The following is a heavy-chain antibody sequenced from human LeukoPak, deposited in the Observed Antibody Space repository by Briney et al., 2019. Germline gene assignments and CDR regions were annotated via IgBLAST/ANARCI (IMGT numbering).Heavy chain of an antibody. J-gene: IGHJ6*02. V-gene: IGHV1-46*01. Sequence: ASVKVSCKASGYTFTSYYMHWVRQAPGQGLEWMGIIYHSGGRTSYAQKFQGRVTMTRDTSTSTVYMELSRLRSEDTAVYYCARDRYLAYDILTGYLGYYGMDVWGQGTTVTVSS. D-gene: IGHD3-9*01. CDR3: ARDRYLAYDILTGYLGYYGMDV. CDR1: GYTFTSYY. CDR2: IYHSGGRT.